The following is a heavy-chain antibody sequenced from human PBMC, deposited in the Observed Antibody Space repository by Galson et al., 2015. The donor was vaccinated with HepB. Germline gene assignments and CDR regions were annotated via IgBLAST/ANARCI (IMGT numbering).Heavy chain of an antibody. CDR2: IYYSGST. V-gene: IGHV4-39*01. Sequence: SETLSLTCTVSGGSISSSSYYWGWIRQPPGKGLEWIGSIYYSGSTYYNPSLKSRVTISVDTSKNQFSLKLSSVTAADTAVYYCARLQQWQSHAFDIWGQGTMVTVSS. D-gene: IGHD6-19*01. CDR3: ARLQQWQSHAFDI. CDR1: GGSISSSSYY. J-gene: IGHJ3*02.